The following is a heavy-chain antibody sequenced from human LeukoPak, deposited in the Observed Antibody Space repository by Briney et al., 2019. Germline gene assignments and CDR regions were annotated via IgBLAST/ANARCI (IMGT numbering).Heavy chain of an antibody. CDR3: AKDTRIQRPYCSSTSCQSR. D-gene: IGHD2-2*01. CDR1: GFTFSSYA. J-gene: IGHJ4*02. V-gene: IGHV3-23*01. CDR2: ISGSGGST. Sequence: PGGSLRLSCAASGFTFSSYAMSWVRQAPGKGLEWVSAISGSGGSTYYADSVKGRFTISRDNSKNTLYLQMNSLRAEDTAVYYCAKDTRIQRPYCSSTSCQSRWGQGTLVTVSS.